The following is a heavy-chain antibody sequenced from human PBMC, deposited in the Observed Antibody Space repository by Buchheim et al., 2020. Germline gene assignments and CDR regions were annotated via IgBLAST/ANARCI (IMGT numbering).Heavy chain of an antibody. Sequence: QVQLQESGPGLVKLSQTLSLTCTVSGGSISSDGYYWSWIRQHPGKGLEWIGYIYHSGSTYYNPSLKSRVIISVDTSKNQFSLKLSSVTAADTAVYYCARTGISGYSSGWYSDYWGQGTL. CDR1: GGSISSDGYY. V-gene: IGHV4-31*03. CDR3: ARTGISGYSSGWYSDY. D-gene: IGHD6-19*01. J-gene: IGHJ4*02. CDR2: IYHSGST.